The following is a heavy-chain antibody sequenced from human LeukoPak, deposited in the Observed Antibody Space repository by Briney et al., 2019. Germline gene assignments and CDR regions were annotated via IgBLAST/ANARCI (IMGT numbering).Heavy chain of an antibody. J-gene: IGHJ6*02. CDR2: IYYSGST. CDR1: GGSISSGGYY. Sequence: SETLSLTCTASGGSISSGGYYWSWIRQHPGKGLEWIGYIYYSGSTYYNPSLKSRVTISVDTSKNQFSLKLSSVTAADTAVYYCAARGDSSGWSLYYYYYGMDVWGQGTTVTVSS. V-gene: IGHV4-31*03. CDR3: AARGDSSGWSLYYYYYGMDV. D-gene: IGHD6-19*01.